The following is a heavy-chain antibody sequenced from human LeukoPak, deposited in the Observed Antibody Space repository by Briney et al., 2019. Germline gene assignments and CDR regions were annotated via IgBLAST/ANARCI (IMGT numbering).Heavy chain of an antibody. Sequence: GGSLRLSCDVSGFTFRTTYMSWVRQPPGKGLEGVSILYRAGATYYADAVKGRFTISRHDSKNTLFLHMDGLRPEDTAVYYCARGDYYDDCGYSAWGQGTLVTVSA. CDR1: GFTFRTTY. J-gene: IGHJ5*02. D-gene: IGHD3-16*01. V-gene: IGHV3-53*04. CDR2: LYRAGAT. CDR3: ARGDYYDDCGYSA.